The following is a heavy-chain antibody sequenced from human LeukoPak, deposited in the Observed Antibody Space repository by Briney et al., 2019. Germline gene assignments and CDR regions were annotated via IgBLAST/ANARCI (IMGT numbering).Heavy chain of an antibody. J-gene: IGHJ6*03. CDR3: ARARIYCSITSCYPPYYMDV. V-gene: IGHV4-61*02. D-gene: IGHD2-2*01. CDR2: IYTSGNT. Sequence: SETLSLTCTVSGGSISRSSFYWSWIRQPAGKGLEWIGRIYTSGNTNYNPSLQSRASISIDTSKNQFSLKLSSVTAADTAVYYCARARIYCSITSCYPPYYMDVWGKGTTVTVSS. CDR1: GGSISRSSFY.